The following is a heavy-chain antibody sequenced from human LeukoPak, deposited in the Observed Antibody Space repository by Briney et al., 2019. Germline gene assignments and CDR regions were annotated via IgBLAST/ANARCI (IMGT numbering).Heavy chain of an antibody. J-gene: IGHJ4*02. V-gene: IGHV3-30*18. CDR2: ISYDRSNK. CDR1: GFTFSSYG. D-gene: IGHD1-26*01. Sequence: GGSLRLSCAASGFTFSSYGMHWVRQAPGKGLEWVAVISYDRSNKYYADSVKGRFTISRDNSKNTLYLQMNSLRAEDTAVYYCAKDPMGGPLYYFDYWGQGTLVTVSS. CDR3: AKDPMGGPLYYFDY.